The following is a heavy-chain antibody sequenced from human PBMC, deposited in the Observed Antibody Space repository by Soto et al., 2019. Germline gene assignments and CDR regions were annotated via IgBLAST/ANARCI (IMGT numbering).Heavy chain of an antibody. CDR2: ISGSGGST. CDR1: GFTFSSYA. V-gene: IGHV3-23*01. Sequence: EVQLLESGGGLVQPGGSLRLSCAASGFTFSSYAMSWVRQAPGKGLEWVSAISGSGGSTYYADSVKGRFTISRDNSKNTLYLQMNSLRAEHTAVYYCAKEGKLRIVLMVLRQANWFDPWGQGTLVTVSS. CDR3: AKEGKLRIVLMVLRQANWFDP. J-gene: IGHJ5*02. D-gene: IGHD2-8*01.